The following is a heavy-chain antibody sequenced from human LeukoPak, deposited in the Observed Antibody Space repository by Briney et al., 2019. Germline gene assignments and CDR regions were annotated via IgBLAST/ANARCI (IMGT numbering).Heavy chain of an antibody. CDR2: SHTSGST. CDR3: AREGQLLLEGIDP. D-gene: IGHD2-2*01. Sequence: SGPLSLPCSVSDGSISSFCWSWIRQPAGKGLEWMGRSHTSGSTDYNPSLKSRVTMSIDTSKNQFSLKLSSVTAADTAVSYCAREGQLLLEGIDPWGQGTLVTVSS. V-gene: IGHV4-4*07. CDR1: DGSISSFC. J-gene: IGHJ5*02.